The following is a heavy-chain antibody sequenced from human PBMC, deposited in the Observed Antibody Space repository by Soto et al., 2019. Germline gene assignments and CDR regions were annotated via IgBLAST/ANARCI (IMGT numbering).Heavy chain of an antibody. D-gene: IGHD1-26*01. V-gene: IGHV3-23*01. CDR3: AKVYGGTSRSGFDY. J-gene: IGHJ4*02. Sequence: EVQLLESGGGLVQPGGSLRLSCAASGFIFNNYGMSWVRQAPGKGLEWVSGISTTGGTTYYADSVKGRFTITRDNSKNTLYLQMNSLRAEDTALYYCAKVYGGTSRSGFDYWGQGTLVTVSS. CDR2: ISTTGGTT. CDR1: GFIFNNYG.